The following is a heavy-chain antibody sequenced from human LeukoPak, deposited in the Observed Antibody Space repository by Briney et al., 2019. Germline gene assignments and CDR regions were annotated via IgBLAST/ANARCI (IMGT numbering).Heavy chain of an antibody. J-gene: IGHJ5*02. V-gene: IGHV5-51*01. D-gene: IGHD3-10*01. CDR1: GYSFTSYW. CDR2: NYPGDSDT. Sequence: GESLKISCKGSGYSFTSYWIGWVRQMPGKGLEWMGINYPGDSDTRYSPSFQGQVTISADKSISTAYLQWSSLKASDTAMYYCARQRYYYGSGSYYFWFDPWGQGTLVTVSS. CDR3: ARQRYYYGSGSYYFWFDP.